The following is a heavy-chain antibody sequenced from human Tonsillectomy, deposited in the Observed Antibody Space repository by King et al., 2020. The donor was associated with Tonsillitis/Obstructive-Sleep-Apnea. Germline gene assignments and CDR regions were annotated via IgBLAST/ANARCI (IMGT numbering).Heavy chain of an antibody. CDR2: IYWDDDK. CDR1: GFSLSTSGVG. J-gene: IGHJ4*02. CDR3: AHRLPQLLWDYFDY. Sequence: TLKESGPTLVKPTQTLTLTCTFSGFSLSTSGVGVGWIRQPPGKALEWLALIYWDDDKRYSPSLKSRLTITKDTSKNQVVLTMTNMDPVDTATYYWAHRLPQLLWDYFDYWGQGTLVTVSS. D-gene: IGHD2-2*01. V-gene: IGHV2-5*02.